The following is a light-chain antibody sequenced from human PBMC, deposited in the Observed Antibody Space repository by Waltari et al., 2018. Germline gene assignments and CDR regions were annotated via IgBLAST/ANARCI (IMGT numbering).Light chain of an antibody. J-gene: IGLJ1*01. Sequence: YELTQPPSVSVSPGQTARITCSGHELPRKYAYWFQQKSGQAPRLVMYEDTKRPSGMHERFSGSSSGTVATLTISGAQVDDEADYDCYASDSTGLRVFGGGTTVVVL. CDR1: ELPRKY. CDR2: EDT. V-gene: IGLV3-10*01. CDR3: YASDSTGLRV.